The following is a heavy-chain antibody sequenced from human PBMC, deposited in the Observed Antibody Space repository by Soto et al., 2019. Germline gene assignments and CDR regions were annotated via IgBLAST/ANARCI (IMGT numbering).Heavy chain of an antibody. Sequence: PSETLSLTCTVSGGSISSGGYYWSWIRQHPGKGLEWIGYIYYSGSTYYNPSLKSRVTISVDTSKNQFSLKLSSVTAADTAVYYCAREKSYSGNVRDYYYGMDVWGQGTTVTVSS. D-gene: IGHD1-26*01. J-gene: IGHJ6*02. CDR3: AREKSYSGNVRDYYYGMDV. CDR2: IYYSGST. CDR1: GGSISSGGYY. V-gene: IGHV4-31*03.